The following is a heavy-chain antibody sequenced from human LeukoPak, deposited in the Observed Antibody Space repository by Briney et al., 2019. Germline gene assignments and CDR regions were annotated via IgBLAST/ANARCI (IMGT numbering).Heavy chain of an antibody. CDR2: IWYDGSNK. CDR3: ARSSTGYYGSGSYYPYYMDV. D-gene: IGHD3-10*01. V-gene: IGHV3-33*01. Sequence: PGRSLRLSCAASGFTFSSYGMHWVRQAPGKGLEWVAVIWYDGSNKYYADSVKGRFTISRDNSKNTLYLQMNSLGAEDTAVYYCARSSTGYYGSGSYYPYYMDVWGKGTTVTVSS. CDR1: GFTFSSYG. J-gene: IGHJ6*03.